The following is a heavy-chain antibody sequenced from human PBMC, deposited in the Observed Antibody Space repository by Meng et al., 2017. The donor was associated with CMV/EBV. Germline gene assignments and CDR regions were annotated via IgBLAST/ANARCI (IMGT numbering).Heavy chain of an antibody. CDR1: GVSFSDAW. D-gene: IGHD3-10*01. CDR2: IKRKSEGETT. J-gene: IGHJ4*02. V-gene: IGHV3-15*01. Sequence: AVGVSFSDAWVSWVRQAAGKGLEWIALIKRKSEGETTDYAASVKGRFSISRDDSKNTLYLQMNGLQTEDTGVYYCSAGAGKTDLDYWGQGTLVTVSS. CDR3: SAGAGKTDLDY.